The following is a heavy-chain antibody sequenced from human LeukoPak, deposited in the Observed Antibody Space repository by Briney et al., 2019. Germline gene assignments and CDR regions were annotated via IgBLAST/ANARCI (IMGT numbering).Heavy chain of an antibody. CDR3: ARGNRFWSGYYSDY. J-gene: IGHJ4*02. Sequence: ASGKVACKAAGYTFTRYGISWVRQAPGEGLEWMGWISAYNGNTNYAQKLQGRVTMTTDPSTSTAYMELRSLRPHDTAVYYCARGNRFWSGYYSDYWGQGTLVTVSS. D-gene: IGHD3-3*01. CDR2: ISAYNGNT. V-gene: IGHV1-18*01. CDR1: GYTFTRYG.